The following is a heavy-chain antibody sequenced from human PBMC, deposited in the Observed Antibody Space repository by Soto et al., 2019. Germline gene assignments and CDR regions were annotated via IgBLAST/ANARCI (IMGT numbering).Heavy chain of an antibody. CDR2: IWYDGSNK. CDR1: GFTFSSYG. J-gene: IGHJ6*02. Sequence: HPGGSLRLSCAASGFTFSSYGMHWVRQAPGKGLEWVAVIWYDGSNKYYADSVKGRFTISRDNSKNTLYLQMNSLRAEDTAVYYCARDTDCSSTSCFPFIRRWYYYYGMDVWGQGTTVTVSS. V-gene: IGHV3-33*08. CDR3: ARDTDCSSTSCFPFIRRWYYYYGMDV. D-gene: IGHD2-2*01.